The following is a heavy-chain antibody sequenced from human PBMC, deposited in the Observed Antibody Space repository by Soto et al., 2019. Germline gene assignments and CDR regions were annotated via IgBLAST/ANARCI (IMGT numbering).Heavy chain of an antibody. CDR2: IIPIFGTA. CDR1: GGTFSSYA. Sequence: QVQLVQSGAEVKKPGSSVQFSCKASGGTFSSYAISWVRQDPGQGREWMGGIIPIFGTANYAQKFQGRGTITADESPSTDYMELSSLRSEDTAVYYCARDRRDGYNYWGQGTLVTGSS. CDR3: ARDRRDGYNY. D-gene: IGHD5-12*01. J-gene: IGHJ4*02. V-gene: IGHV1-69*01.